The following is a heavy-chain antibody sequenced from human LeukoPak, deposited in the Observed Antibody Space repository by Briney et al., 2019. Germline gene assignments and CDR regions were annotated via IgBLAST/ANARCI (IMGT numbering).Heavy chain of an antibody. CDR2: INHSGST. V-gene: IGHV4-34*01. CDR1: GGSFSGYY. D-gene: IGHD4-17*01. CDR3: ARDDYGDSQRGDAFDI. J-gene: IGHJ3*02. Sequence: SETLSLTCAVYGGSFSGYYWSWIRQPPGKGLEWIGEINHSGSTNYNPSLKSRVTISVDTSKNQFSLKLSSVTAADTAVYYCARDDYGDSQRGDAFDIWGQGTMVTVSS.